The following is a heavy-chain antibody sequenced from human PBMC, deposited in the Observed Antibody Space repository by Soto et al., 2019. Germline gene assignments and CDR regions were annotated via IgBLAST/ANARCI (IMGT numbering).Heavy chain of an antibody. D-gene: IGHD3-3*01. V-gene: IGHV3-30*18. J-gene: IGHJ4*02. CDR3: AKDPTDFWGGSWGHFDY. CDR1: GFTFSSYG. CDR2: ISYDGSNK. Sequence: QVQLVESGGGVVQPGRSLRLSCAASGFTFSSYGMHWVRQAPGKGLEWVAVISYDGSNKYYADSVKGRFTISRDNSKNRLNLQMNSLRVEDTAVYYCAKDPTDFWGGSWGHFDYWGQETRVTVSS.